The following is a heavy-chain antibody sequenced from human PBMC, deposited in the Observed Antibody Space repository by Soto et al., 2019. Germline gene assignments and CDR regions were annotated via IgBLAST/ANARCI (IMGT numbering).Heavy chain of an antibody. V-gene: IGHV3-23*01. Sequence: EVQLLESGGGLVQPGGSLRLSCAASGFTFRNCAMNWVRQAPGRGLAWVSTISNSGSTYYADAVKGRFTISRDISKNTRYLQMSSRRADDTALYYCAKDREGDCSSTSCRYYFDSWGQGTQVTVSS. CDR3: AKDREGDCSSTSCRYYFDS. CDR1: GFTFRNCA. J-gene: IGHJ4*02. CDR2: ISNSGST. D-gene: IGHD2-2*01.